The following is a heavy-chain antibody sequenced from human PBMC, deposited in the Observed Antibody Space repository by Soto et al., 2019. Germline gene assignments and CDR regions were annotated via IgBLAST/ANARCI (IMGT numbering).Heavy chain of an antibody. Sequence: EVQLVQSGVEVKKPGESLKISCKGSGYSFTSYWIGWVRQMPGKGLEWKGIIYTGDSDTRYSPSFQGQVTISADKSISTAYLQWSSLNASDTAIYYCARHTLCGSYRIDYWGQGTLVTVSS. CDR1: GYSFTSYW. CDR2: IYTGDSDT. D-gene: IGHD1-26*01. CDR3: ARHTLCGSYRIDY. V-gene: IGHV5-51*01. J-gene: IGHJ4*02.